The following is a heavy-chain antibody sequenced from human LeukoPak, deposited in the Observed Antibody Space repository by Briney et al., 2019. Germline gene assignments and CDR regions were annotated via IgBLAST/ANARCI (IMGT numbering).Heavy chain of an antibody. CDR2: IYYSGST. Sequence: AETVPLTCTVSGGSISSYYWSWIRQPPGKGLEWIGYIYYSGSTNYNPSLKSRVTISVDTSKNQFSLKLSSVTAADTAVYYCAASGSYPTDAFDIWGQGTMVTVSS. J-gene: IGHJ3*02. CDR3: AASGSYPTDAFDI. CDR1: GGSISSYY. V-gene: IGHV4-59*01. D-gene: IGHD1-26*01.